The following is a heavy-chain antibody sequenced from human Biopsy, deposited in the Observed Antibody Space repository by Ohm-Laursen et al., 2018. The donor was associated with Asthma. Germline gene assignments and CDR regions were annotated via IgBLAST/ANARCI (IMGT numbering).Heavy chain of an antibody. CDR1: GGSMTPTSHY. V-gene: IGHV4-39*01. CDR2: ISYGGKT. J-gene: IGHJ6*02. D-gene: IGHD3-3*01. CDR3: ARRITIFGVVQKDHGMDA. Sequence: SETLSLTCPASGGSMTPTSHYWDWIRQAPGKGLEWIGYISYGGKTSYNPSLKNRVTISRDTSKNQFSLRLTSVTAADTAVYFCARRITIFGVVQKDHGMDAWGQGTTVIVSS.